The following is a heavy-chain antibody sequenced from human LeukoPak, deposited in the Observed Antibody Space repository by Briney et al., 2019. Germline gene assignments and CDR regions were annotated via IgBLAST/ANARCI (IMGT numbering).Heavy chain of an antibody. CDR1: GFTFSSYS. CDR2: ISWNSGSI. V-gene: IGHV3-9*01. Sequence: GGSLRLSCAASGFTFSSYSMNWVRQAPGKGLEWVSGISWNSGSIGYADSVKGRFTISRDNAKNSLYLQMNSLRAEDTALYYCAKGAGGEQLVYGDYWGQGTLVTVSS. CDR3: AKGAGGEQLVYGDY. J-gene: IGHJ4*02. D-gene: IGHD6-13*01.